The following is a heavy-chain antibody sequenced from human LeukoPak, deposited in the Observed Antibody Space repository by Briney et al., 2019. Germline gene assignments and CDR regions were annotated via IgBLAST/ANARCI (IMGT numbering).Heavy chain of an antibody. D-gene: IGHD3-10*01. V-gene: IGHV4-59*01. CDR1: GGSISSYY. Sequence: SETLSLTCTVSGGSISSYYWSWIRQPPGKGLEWIGYIYYSGSTNYNPSLKSRVTISVDTSKNQFSLKLSSVTAADTAVYYCARVDYYGSGSYYPLDYWGQGILVTVSS. CDR3: ARVDYYGSGSYYPLDY. J-gene: IGHJ4*02. CDR2: IYYSGST.